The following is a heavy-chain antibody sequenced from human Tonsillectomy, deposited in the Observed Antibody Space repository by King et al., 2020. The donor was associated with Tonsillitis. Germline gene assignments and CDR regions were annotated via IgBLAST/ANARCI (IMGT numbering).Heavy chain of an antibody. V-gene: IGHV1-46*01. Sequence: QVQLVESGAEVKKPGASVKVSCKASGYTFTSNYLHWVRQAPGQGLEWMGIINPSGGSTSYAQKFQGRVTMTRDTSTSTVYMELSSLRSEDTAVYYCARAPEWELPPWDYWGQGTLVTVSS. J-gene: IGHJ4*02. CDR2: INPSGGST. CDR3: ARAPEWELPPWDY. CDR1: GYTFTSNY. D-gene: IGHD1-26*01.